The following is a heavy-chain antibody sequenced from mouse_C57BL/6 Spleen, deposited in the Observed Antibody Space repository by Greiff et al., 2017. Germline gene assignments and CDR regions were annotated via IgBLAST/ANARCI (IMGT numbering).Heavy chain of an antibody. CDR2: IYPGSGST. V-gene: IGHV1-55*01. CDR3: ARRGSYGDY. Sequence: VQLQQPGAELVKPGASVKMSCKASGYTFTSYWITWVKQRPGQGLEWVGDIYPGSGSTNYNEKFKSKATLTVDTASSTAYMQLSILTSEDTAVYYCARRGSYGDYWGQGTTLTVSS. CDR1: GYTFTSYW. D-gene: IGHD1-1*02. J-gene: IGHJ2*01.